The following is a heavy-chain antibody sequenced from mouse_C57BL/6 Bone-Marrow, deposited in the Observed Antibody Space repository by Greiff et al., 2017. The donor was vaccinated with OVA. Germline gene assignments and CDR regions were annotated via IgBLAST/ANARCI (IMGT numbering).Heavy chain of an antibody. J-gene: IGHJ3*01. Sequence: EVQLVESGGGLVKPGGSLKLSCAASGFTFSSYAMSWVRQTPEKRLEWVATISDGGSYTYYPDNVKGRFTISRDNAKNNLYLHMSHLKSEDTAMYYCARDAGYDVWFAYWGQGTLVTVSA. CDR3: ARDAGYDVWFAY. CDR2: ISDGGSYT. CDR1: GFTFSSYA. D-gene: IGHD2-2*01. V-gene: IGHV5-4*01.